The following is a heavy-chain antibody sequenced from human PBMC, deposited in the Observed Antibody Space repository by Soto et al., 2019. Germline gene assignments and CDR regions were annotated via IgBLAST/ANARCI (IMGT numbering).Heavy chain of an antibody. CDR1: GFTFSSYG. D-gene: IGHD3-22*01. V-gene: IGHV3-30*03. Sequence: GGSLRLACAASGFTFSSYGMHWVRQAPGKGLEWVAVISYDGSNKYYADSVKGRFTISRDNSKNTLYLQMNSLRAEDTAVYYCAVDSSGTLGQGTQVTVSS. CDR2: ISYDGSNK. J-gene: IGHJ5*02. CDR3: AVDSSGT.